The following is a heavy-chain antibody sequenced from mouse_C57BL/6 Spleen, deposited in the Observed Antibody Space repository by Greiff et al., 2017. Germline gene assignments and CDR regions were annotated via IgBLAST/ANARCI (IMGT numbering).Heavy chain of an antibody. CDR3: ARRGEKIDYYVSSSLFDY. CDR2: ILPGSGST. J-gene: IGHJ2*01. V-gene: IGHV1-9*01. CDR1: GYTFTGYW. Sequence: VKLQESGAELMKPGASVKLSCKATGYTFTGYWIEWVKQRPGHGLEWIGEILPGSGSTNYNATFKGKATFTADTSSNTAYMQLSSLTTEDSAIYYCARRGEKIDYYVSSSLFDYWGQGTTLTVSS. D-gene: IGHD1-1*01.